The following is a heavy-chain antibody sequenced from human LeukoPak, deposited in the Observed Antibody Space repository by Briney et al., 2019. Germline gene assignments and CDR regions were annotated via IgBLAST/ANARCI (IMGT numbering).Heavy chain of an antibody. V-gene: IGHV3-30-3*02. J-gene: IGHJ4*02. CDR2: VSFDGDNK. CDR1: GFTFSSYA. CDR3: AKELDYGGNSPFHY. Sequence: GGSLRLSCAASGFTFSSYAMHWVRQAPGKGLEWVAVVSFDGDNKYYADSVKDRFTISRDNSQNTLYLQLNSLRAEDTAVYYCAKELDYGGNSPFHYWGQGTLVTVSS. D-gene: IGHD4-23*01.